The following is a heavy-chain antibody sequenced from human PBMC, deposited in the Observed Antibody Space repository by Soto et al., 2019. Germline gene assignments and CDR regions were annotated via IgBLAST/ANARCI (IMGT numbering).Heavy chain of an antibody. CDR2: FYYSGGT. CDR3: ARHTVAEDTAMVNGPFDY. J-gene: IGHJ4*02. Sequence: SETLSLTCTVSGDSISRSSYYWGWIRQPPGKGLEWIGSFYYSGGTYYNSSLKSRVTISVDTSKNQFSLKLASVTAADTAVYNCARHTVAEDTAMVNGPFDYWGQGTLVTVSS. CDR1: GDSISRSSYY. V-gene: IGHV4-39*01. D-gene: IGHD5-18*01.